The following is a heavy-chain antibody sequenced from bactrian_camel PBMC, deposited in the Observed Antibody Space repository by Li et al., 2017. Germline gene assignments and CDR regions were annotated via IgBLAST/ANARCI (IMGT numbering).Heavy chain of an antibody. Sequence: VQLVESGGALVQPGGSLRLSCEASGFNFGSFAMSWVRQAPGKGLEWVSAINSGGGSTYYADSVKGRFTISRDNAKNTVYLQLNSLKTEDMAMYYCAKDWYGGSWSWGQGTQVTVS. CDR3: AKDWYGGSWS. CDR1: GFNFGSFA. CDR2: INSGGGST. J-gene: IGHJ6*01. V-gene: IGHV3S40*01. D-gene: IGHD6*01.